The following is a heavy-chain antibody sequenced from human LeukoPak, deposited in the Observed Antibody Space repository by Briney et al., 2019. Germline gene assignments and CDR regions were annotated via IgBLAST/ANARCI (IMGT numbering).Heavy chain of an antibody. V-gene: IGHV3-66*01. CDR2: IYSDTST. CDR3: ARVQGSGLFRWY. D-gene: IGHD2-15*01. CDR1: GFTVSSKY. J-gene: IGHJ4*02. Sequence: PGGSLRLSCAASGFTVSSKYMCWVRQAPGKGLEWFSVIYSDTSTYYADSVKGRFTISRDNSKNTLYLQMNSLRAEDTGVYYCARVQGSGLFRWYWGQGTLVTVSS.